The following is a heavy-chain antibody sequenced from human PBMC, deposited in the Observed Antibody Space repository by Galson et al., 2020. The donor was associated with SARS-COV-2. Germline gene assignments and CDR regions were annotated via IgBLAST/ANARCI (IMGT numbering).Heavy chain of an antibody. CDR2: IYYSGST. CDR3: ARQIMESITMIVVVTPTVFDY. D-gene: IGHD3-22*01. Sequence: ETSETLSLTCTVSGGSISSSSYYWGWIRQPPGKGLEWIGSIYYSGSTYYNPSLKSRVTISVDTSKNQFSLKLSSVTAADTAVYYCARQIMESITMIVVVTPTVFDYWGQGTLVTVSS. V-gene: IGHV4-39*01. CDR1: GGSISSSSYY. J-gene: IGHJ4*02.